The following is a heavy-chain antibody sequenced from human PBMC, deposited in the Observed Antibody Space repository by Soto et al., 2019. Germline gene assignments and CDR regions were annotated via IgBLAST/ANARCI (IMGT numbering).Heavy chain of an antibody. V-gene: IGHV1-3*01. CDR2: INAGNGNT. D-gene: IGHD6-13*01. J-gene: IGHJ6*02. CDR3: ATASSWDYYYGMDV. Sequence: ASVKVSCKASGYTFTSYAMHWVRQAPGQRLEWMGWINAGNGNTKYSQKFQGRVTITRDTSASTAYMELSSLRSEDTAVYYCATASSWDYYYGMDVWGQGTTVTVSS. CDR1: GYTFTSYA.